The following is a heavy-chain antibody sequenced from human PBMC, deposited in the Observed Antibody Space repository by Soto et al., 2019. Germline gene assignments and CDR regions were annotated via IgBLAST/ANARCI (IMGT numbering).Heavy chain of an antibody. CDR3: ALMGQWAARHYTTFDY. D-gene: IGHD6-6*01. J-gene: IGHJ4*02. CDR2: IIPILGIA. CDR1: GGTFSSYA. Sequence: GASVKVSCKASGGTFSSYAISWVRQAPGQGLEWMGRIIPILGIANYAQKFQGRVTITADKSTSTAYMELSSLRSEDTAVYYCALMGQWAARHYTTFDYWGQGTLVTVSS. V-gene: IGHV1-69*04.